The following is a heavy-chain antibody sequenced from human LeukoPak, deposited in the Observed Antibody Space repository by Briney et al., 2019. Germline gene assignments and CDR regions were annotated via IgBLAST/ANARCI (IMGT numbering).Heavy chain of an antibody. D-gene: IGHD2-15*01. J-gene: IGHJ4*02. CDR2: ISAYNGNT. Sequence: ASVKVSCTATGYTFTSYGIRWVRQAPGQGLEWMGWISAYNGNTNYAQKLQGRVTMTTDTSTSTAYMALRSLRSDDTAVYYCARDNIVVVVAATPTLFDYWAQGTLVTVSS. CDR1: GYTFTSYG. V-gene: IGHV1-18*01. CDR3: ARDNIVVVVAATPTLFDY.